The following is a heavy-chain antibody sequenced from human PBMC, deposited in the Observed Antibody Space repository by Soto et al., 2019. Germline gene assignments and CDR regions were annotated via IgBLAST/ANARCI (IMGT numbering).Heavy chain of an antibody. CDR3: ARSTFRHAFDI. CDR1: GESNSSHY. Sequence: LSRTCTLSGESNSSHYWNWIRQPPGKGLEWIGHIYDTGDTNYNPSLGSRVSISLDKSKKQFSLKLTSVTAADTAVYFCARSTFRHAFDIWGQGTMVTVSS. J-gene: IGHJ3*02. D-gene: IGHD2-21*01. V-gene: IGHV4-59*11. CDR2: IYDTGDT.